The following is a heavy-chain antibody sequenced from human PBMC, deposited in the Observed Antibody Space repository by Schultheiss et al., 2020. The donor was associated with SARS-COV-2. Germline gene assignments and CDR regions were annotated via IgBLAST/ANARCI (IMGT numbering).Heavy chain of an antibody. CDR2: IYHSGST. J-gene: IGHJ3*02. CDR3: ARRRLEAATRLTVAFDI. Sequence: SETLSLTCAVSGGSISSGGYSWSWIRQPPGKGLEWIGCIYHSGSTYYNPSLKSRVTISVDTSKNQFSLKLSSVTAADTAVYYCARRRLEAATRLTVAFDIWGQGTMVTVSS. CDR1: GGSISSGGYS. D-gene: IGHD6-13*01. V-gene: IGHV4-30-2*03.